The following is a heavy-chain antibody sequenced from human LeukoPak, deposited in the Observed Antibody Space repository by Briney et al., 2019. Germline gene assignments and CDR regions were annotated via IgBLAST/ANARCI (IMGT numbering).Heavy chain of an antibody. V-gene: IGHV1-18*01. D-gene: IGHD2-2*02. J-gene: IGHJ6*03. CDR3: AVSPSYCSSTSCYNYYYMDV. CDR1: GYTFTSYG. CDR2: ISAYNGNT. Sequence: ASVKVSCKASGYTFTSYGISWVRQAPGQGLEWMGWISAYNGNTNYAQKLQGRVTMTTDTSTSTAYMELRSLRSDDTAVYYCAVSPSYCSSTSCYNYYYMDVWGKGTTVTVSS.